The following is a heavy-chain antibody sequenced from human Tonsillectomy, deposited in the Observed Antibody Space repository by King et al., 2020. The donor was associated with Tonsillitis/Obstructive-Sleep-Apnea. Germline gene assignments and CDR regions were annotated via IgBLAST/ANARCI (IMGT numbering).Heavy chain of an antibody. CDR1: GFTFSSYW. V-gene: IGHV3-74*01. J-gene: IGHJ4*02. CDR2: INSDGNST. D-gene: IGHD4-17*01. Sequence: VQLVESGGGLVQPGGSLRLSCAASGFTFSSYWMHWVRQAPGKGLVWVSRINSDGNSTSYADSVEGRFTISSDNAKNTLYLQMNSLRAEDTAVYYCARATDSFYGDSVDFDYWGQGTLVTVSS. CDR3: ARATDSFYGDSVDFDY.